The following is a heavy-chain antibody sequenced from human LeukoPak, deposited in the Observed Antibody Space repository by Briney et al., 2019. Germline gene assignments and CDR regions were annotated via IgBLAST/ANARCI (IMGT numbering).Heavy chain of an antibody. Sequence: SETLSLTCTVSGGSISSYYWSWIRQPAGKGLEWIGRIYTSGSTNYNPSLKSRVTMSVDTSKNQFSLKLSSVTAADTAVYYCASERAVGHVTTAVVGSDYWGQGTLVTVSS. J-gene: IGHJ4*02. CDR1: GGSISSYY. CDR3: ASERAVGHVTTAVVGSDY. CDR2: IYTSGST. V-gene: IGHV4-4*07. D-gene: IGHD5-18*01.